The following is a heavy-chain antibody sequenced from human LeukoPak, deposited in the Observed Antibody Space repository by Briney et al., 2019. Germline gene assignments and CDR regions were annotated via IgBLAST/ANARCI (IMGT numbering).Heavy chain of an antibody. CDR1: GYSFTTYW. D-gene: IGHD3-22*01. V-gene: IGHV5-51*01. J-gene: IGHJ4*02. CDR3: ARTDSSGYRFDS. Sequence: GESLKISCKGSGYSFTTYWIGWVRQMPGKGLEWMGIIYPGDSHTGYSPSFQGQVTISADKSITTAYLQWSSLEASDTAMYYCARTDSSGYRFDSWGQGTLVTVSS. CDR2: IYPGDSHT.